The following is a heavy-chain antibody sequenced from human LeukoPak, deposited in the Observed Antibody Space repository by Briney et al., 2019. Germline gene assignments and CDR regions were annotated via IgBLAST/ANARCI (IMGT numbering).Heavy chain of an antibody. CDR3: ARRRYCSSTSCARHAFDI. J-gene: IGHJ3*02. CDR1: GFTFSSYS. V-gene: IGHV3-48*01. Sequence: TGGSLRLSCAASGFTFSSYSMNWVRQAPGKGLEWVSYISSSSSTIYYADSVKGRFTISRDNAKNSLYLQMSSLRAEDTAVYYCARRRYCSSTSCARHAFDIWGQGTMVTVSS. CDR2: ISSSSSTI. D-gene: IGHD2-2*01.